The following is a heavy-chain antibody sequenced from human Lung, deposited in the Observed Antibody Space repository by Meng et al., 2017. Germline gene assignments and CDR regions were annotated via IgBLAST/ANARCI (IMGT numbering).Heavy chain of an antibody. CDR2: INPNSGGT. Sequence: ASVKVSCKASGYTFTDYYMHWVRQAPGQGLEWMGWINPNSGGTNYAQKFQGRVTMTRDTSSSTAYMELNRLRSDDTAVYYFARELRATSGSHAFDYWGQGTLVTVSS. J-gene: IGHJ4*02. CDR1: GYTFTDYY. D-gene: IGHD1-26*01. CDR3: ARELRATSGSHAFDY. V-gene: IGHV1-2*02.